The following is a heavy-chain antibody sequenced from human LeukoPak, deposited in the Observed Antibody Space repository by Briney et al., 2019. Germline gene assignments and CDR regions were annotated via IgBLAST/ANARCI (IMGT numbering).Heavy chain of an antibody. J-gene: IGHJ6*03. V-gene: IGHV1-69*13. D-gene: IGHD6-19*01. CDR2: ITPIFGTA. Sequence: GAPVKVSFKASGGTFSSYAISWVRQAPGQGLEWMGGITPIFGTANYAQKFQGRVTITADESTSTAYMELSSLRSEDTAVYYCARLSYSSGWWDYYYYYMDVWGKGTTVTVSS. CDR1: GGTFSSYA. CDR3: ARLSYSSGWWDYYYYYMDV.